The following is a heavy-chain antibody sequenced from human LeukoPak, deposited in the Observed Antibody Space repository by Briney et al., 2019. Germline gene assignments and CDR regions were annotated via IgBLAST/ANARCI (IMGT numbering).Heavy chain of an antibody. CDR3: ARDGWSPDY. CDR1: GFTFSSYS. J-gene: IGHJ4*02. Sequence: GGSLRLSCAASGFTFSSYSMNWVRQAPGKGLEWVSYISSSSSNRYYADSVKGRFTISRDKAKNSLYLQMNSLRAEDTAVYYCARDGWSPDYWGQGTLVTVSS. CDR2: ISSSSSNR. V-gene: IGHV3-48*01.